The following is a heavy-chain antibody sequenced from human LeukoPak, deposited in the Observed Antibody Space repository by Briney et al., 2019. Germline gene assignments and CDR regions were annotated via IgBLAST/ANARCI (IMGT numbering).Heavy chain of an antibody. CDR3: AHKPSQRQLVSGAFDV. CDR1: GFSLTTSGVA. CDR2: FYWDDDK. V-gene: IGHV2-5*02. J-gene: IGHJ3*01. D-gene: IGHD6-13*01. Sequence: SGPTLVNPSQTLTLTCTFSGFSLTTSGVAVGWIRQPPGKALEWLALFYWDDDKRYSPSLKSRLTVTKDTSKNQVVLTMTNMDPVDTTTYYCAHKPSQRQLVSGAFDVWGQGTMVTVSS.